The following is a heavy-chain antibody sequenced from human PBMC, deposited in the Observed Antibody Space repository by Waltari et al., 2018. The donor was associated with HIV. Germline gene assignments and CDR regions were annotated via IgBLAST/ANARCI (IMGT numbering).Heavy chain of an antibody. J-gene: IGHJ2*01. Sequence: QVQLQQLAARLLQPSETLSLTCVVSGGPFSDYYCSWFRQSPGKGLEWIGEINRGGRTNYNPSLKSRPTISADTSKNEFSLRLKSMTVADTAIYFCARGRPPGMLTLDSEWWTGWYFDLWGRGTLITVSS. D-gene: IGHD2-8*01. CDR2: INRGGRT. V-gene: IGHV4-34*01. CDR3: ARGRPPGMLTLDSEWWTGWYFDL. CDR1: GGPFSDYY.